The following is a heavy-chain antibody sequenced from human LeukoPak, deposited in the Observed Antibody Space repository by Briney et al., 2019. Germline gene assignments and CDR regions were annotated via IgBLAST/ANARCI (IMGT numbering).Heavy chain of an antibody. Sequence: SETLPLTCTVSGGSISSHYWSWIRQPPGKGLEWIGYIYYSGSTNYNPSLKSRVTISVDTSKNQFSLRLSSVTAADTAVYYCARGETPINCSDPWGQGTLVNVSS. CDR1: GGSISSHY. V-gene: IGHV4-59*11. J-gene: IGHJ5*02. CDR2: IYYSGST. CDR3: ARGETPINCSDP.